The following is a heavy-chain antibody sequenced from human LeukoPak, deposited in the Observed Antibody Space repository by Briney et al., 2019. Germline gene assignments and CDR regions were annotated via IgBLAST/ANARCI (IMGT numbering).Heavy chain of an antibody. CDR1: VXTFDEYA. CDR2: ISGDGGST. D-gene: IGHD2/OR15-2a*01. V-gene: IGHV3-43*02. CDR3: ATSDFAAHCDY. Sequence: GGSLRLSCAASVXTFDEYAMHGVPEAPEGGVEWVSLISGDGGSTYYADSVKGRFTISRDNSKNSLYLQMNSRGTEDTALYYCATSDFAAHCDYWGEGTLVTVSS. J-gene: IGHJ4*02.